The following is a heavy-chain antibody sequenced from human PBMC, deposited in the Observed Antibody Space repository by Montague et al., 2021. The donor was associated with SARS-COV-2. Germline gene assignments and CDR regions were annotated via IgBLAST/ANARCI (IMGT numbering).Heavy chain of an antibody. CDR2: IYYSGST. V-gene: IGHV4-59*01. J-gene: IGHJ3*02. CDR1: GGSISSYY. CDR3: ARGSAWMGNAFDI. D-gene: IGHD6-19*01. Sequence: SETLSLTCTVSGGSISSYYWSWIRQPPGKGLEWIGYIYYSGSTXXXPSXKGRVTISVDTSKNQFSLKLSSVTAADTAVYYCARGSAWMGNAFDIWGQGTMVTVSS.